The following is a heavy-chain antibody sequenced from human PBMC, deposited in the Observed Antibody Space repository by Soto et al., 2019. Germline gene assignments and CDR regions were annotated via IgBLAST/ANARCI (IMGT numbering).Heavy chain of an antibody. D-gene: IGHD3-22*01. V-gene: IGHV4-59*08. J-gene: IGHJ5*02. Sequence: PSETLSLTCTVSGASINTYYWSWIRQPPGKGLEWIGYIYYTGSTNYNPSLKSRVTISVDRSKNQFSLKLSSVTAADTAVYYCASYYGGLNHWGQGTLVIVSS. CDR2: IYYTGST. CDR1: GASINTYY. CDR3: ASYYGGLNH.